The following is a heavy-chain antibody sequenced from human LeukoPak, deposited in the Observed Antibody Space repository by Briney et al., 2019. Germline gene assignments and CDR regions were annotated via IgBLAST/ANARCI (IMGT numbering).Heavy chain of an antibody. CDR1: GGSISSSSYY. D-gene: IGHD4-17*01. J-gene: IGHJ4*02. V-gene: IGHV4-39*07. Sequence: SETLSLTCTVSGGSISSSSYYWGWIRQPPGTGLEWIGSIYYSGSTYYNPSLKNRVTISVDTSKNQFSLKLSSVTAADTAVYYCARESMTTVTSNFDYWGQGTLVTVSS. CDR3: ARESMTTVTSNFDY. CDR2: IYYSGST.